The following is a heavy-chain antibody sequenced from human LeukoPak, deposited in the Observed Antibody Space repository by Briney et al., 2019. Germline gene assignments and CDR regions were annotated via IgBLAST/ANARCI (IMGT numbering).Heavy chain of an antibody. Sequence: GGSLRLSCAASGFTFNSYGMHWVRQAPGKGLEWVAFIRYDGSNKYYADSVKGRFTISRDNSKNTLYLQMNSLRAEDTAVYYCAKGHVDSNGYADYWGQGTLVTVSS. CDR1: GFTFNSYG. J-gene: IGHJ4*02. CDR3: AKGHVDSNGYADY. CDR2: IRYDGSNK. D-gene: IGHD3-22*01. V-gene: IGHV3-30*02.